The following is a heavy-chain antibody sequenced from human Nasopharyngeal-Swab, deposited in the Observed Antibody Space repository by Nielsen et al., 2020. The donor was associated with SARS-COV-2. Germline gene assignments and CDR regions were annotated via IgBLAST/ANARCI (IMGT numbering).Heavy chain of an antibody. CDR1: GDRVSSSSAA. V-gene: IGHV6-1*01. Sequence: SQTLSLTCAISGDRVSSSSAAWNWIRQSPSRGLEWLGRTYYRSKWYNDYAVSVKGRITINPDTSKNQFSLHLNSVTPEDTAVYYCARARGAYGDYYYYYYTDVWGKGTTVTVSS. J-gene: IGHJ6*03. CDR3: ARARGAYGDYYYYYYTDV. CDR2: TYYRSKWYN. D-gene: IGHD4-17*01.